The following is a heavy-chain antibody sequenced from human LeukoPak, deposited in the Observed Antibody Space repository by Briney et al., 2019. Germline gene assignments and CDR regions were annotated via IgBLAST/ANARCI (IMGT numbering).Heavy chain of an antibody. D-gene: IGHD2-15*01. J-gene: IGHJ3*02. CDR1: GFTFSDYY. CDR2: ISSSGGAI. V-gene: IGHV3-11*04. CDR3: ARARGSYAFDI. Sequence: GGSLRLSCAASGFTFSDYYMGWIRQSPGKGLECISYISSSGGAIYYADSVEGRFTISRDNAKNSLYLQMNSLRAEDTAVYYCARARGSYAFDIWGQGTMVTVSS.